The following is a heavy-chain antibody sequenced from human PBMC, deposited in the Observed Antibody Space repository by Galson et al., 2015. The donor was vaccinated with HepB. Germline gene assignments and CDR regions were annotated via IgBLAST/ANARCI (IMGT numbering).Heavy chain of an antibody. Sequence: SVKVSCKASGGTFSSYAISWVRQAPGQRLEWMGWINAGNGNTKYSQKFQGRVTITRDTSASTAYMELSSLRSEDTAVYYCARHVVGRKQLALFDYWGQGTLVTVSS. CDR1: GGTFSSYA. CDR2: INAGNGNT. J-gene: IGHJ4*02. V-gene: IGHV1-3*01. D-gene: IGHD6-13*01. CDR3: ARHVVGRKQLALFDY.